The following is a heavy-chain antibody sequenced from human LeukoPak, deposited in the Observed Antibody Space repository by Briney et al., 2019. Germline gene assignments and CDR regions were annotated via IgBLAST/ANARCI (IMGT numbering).Heavy chain of an antibody. CDR3: TTGVRGD. Sequence: GGCLRLSCSASVLTVTNAWMNWVRQAPGEGLDWVGRIASKTDGGATDYAAPVKGRFTISRDDSKNTLNLQMNSLKTEDTAVYYCTTGVRGDWGQGTLVTISS. CDR1: VLTVTNAW. J-gene: IGHJ4*02. V-gene: IGHV3-15*07. CDR2: IASKTDGGAT. D-gene: IGHD3-10*01.